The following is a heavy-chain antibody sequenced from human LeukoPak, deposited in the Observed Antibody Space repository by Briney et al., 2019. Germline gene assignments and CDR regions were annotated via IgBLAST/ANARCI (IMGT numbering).Heavy chain of an antibody. CDR1: GGSFSGYY. J-gene: IGHJ4*02. CDR2: INHSGST. V-gene: IGHV4-34*01. D-gene: IGHD6-19*01. CDR3: ARGGRSSGWFVGGY. Sequence: PSETLSLTCAVYGGSFSGYYWSWIRQPPGKGLEWIGGINHSGSTNYNPSLKSRVTISVDTSKNQFSLKLSSVTAADTAVYYCARGGRSSGWFVGGYWGQGTLVTVSS.